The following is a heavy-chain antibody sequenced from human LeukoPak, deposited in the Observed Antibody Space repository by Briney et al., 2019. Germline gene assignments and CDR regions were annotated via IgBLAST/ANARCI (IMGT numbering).Heavy chain of an antibody. CDR1: GGTFSSYA. J-gene: IGHJ6*03. V-gene: IGHV1-69*05. CDR3: ARSTVPKHYDFWSGYYTSYYYYMDV. D-gene: IGHD3-3*01. CDR2: IIPIFGTA. Sequence: ASVKVSCKASGGTFSSYAISWVRQAPGQGLEWMGGIIPIFGTANYAQKFQGRVTITTDESTSTAYMELSSLRSEDTAVYYCARSTVPKHYDFWSGYYTSYYYYMDVWGKGTTVTVYS.